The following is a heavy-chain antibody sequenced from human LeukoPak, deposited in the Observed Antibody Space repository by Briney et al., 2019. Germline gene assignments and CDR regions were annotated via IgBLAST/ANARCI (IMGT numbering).Heavy chain of an antibody. J-gene: IGHJ4*02. CDR3: ARLLGTATTYDY. D-gene: IGHD5-24*01. CDR2: INPDGSQK. Sequence: GGSLRLSCEASEFTFSTHWMSWIRQAPGKGLEWVASINPDGSQKYYLDSVKGRFTISRDNTKNSLYLQMYSLGAEDTVVYYCARLLGTATTYDYWGQGTLVTVSS. CDR1: EFTFSTHW. V-gene: IGHV3-7*01.